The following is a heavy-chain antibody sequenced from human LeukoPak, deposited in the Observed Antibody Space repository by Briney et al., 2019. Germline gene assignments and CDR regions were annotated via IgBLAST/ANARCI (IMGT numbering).Heavy chain of an antibody. D-gene: IGHD3-10*01. CDR1: GFTFSSYA. CDR3: ARDLYNYYGSGIDY. J-gene: IGHJ4*02. CDR2: IRYDSSNK. Sequence: PGRSLRLSCAASGFTFSSYAMHWVRQAPGKGLEWVAFIRYDSSNKYYADSVKGRFTISRDNAKNSLYLQMNSLRAEDTAVYYCARDLYNYYGSGIDYWGQGTLVTVSS. V-gene: IGHV3-30*04.